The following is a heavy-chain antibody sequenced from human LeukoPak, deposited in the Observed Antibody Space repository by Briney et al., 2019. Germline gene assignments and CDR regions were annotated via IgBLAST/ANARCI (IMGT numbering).Heavy chain of an antibody. D-gene: IGHD3-16*02. Sequence: GGSLRLSCAASGFTFSSYGMHWVRQAPGKGLEWVAVISYDGSNKYYADSVKGRFTISRDNSKNTLYLQMNSLRAEDTAVYYCARSDYDYVWGSYRSNHYFDYWGQGTLVTVSS. CDR3: ARSDYDYVWGSYRSNHYFDY. CDR2: ISYDGSNK. V-gene: IGHV3-30*03. J-gene: IGHJ4*02. CDR1: GFTFSSYG.